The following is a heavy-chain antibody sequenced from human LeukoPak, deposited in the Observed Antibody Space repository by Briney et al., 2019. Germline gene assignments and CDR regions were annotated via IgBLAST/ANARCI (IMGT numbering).Heavy chain of an antibody. J-gene: IGHJ4*02. CDR2: ISGGGGNT. V-gene: IGHV3-23*01. D-gene: IGHD3-22*01. Sequence: GGSLRLSCAASGFTFSNYAMNWVRKAPGKGLEWVSSISGGGGNTYYADSVRGIFTIHRDKSKNTLYLQINSLRAEDTAIYYCAKDCVKYSSSPIHYWGRGTLVTVSS. CDR3: AKDCVKYSSSPIHY. CDR1: GFTFSNYA.